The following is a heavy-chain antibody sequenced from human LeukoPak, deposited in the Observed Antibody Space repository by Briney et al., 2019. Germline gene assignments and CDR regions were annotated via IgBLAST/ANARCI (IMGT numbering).Heavy chain of an antibody. D-gene: IGHD3-22*01. CDR1: GFTFGDYA. CDR2: IRSETYGGTT. CDR3: TRDPAGYAYGYSFFDY. Sequence: SGGSLRLSCTASGFTFGDYAMSWFRQAPGKGLEWVGFIRSETYGGTTEYAASVKGRFSISRDDSKSIAYLQTNSQKTEDTAVYFCTRDPAGYAYGYSFFDYWGQGTLVTVSS. J-gene: IGHJ4*02. V-gene: IGHV3-49*03.